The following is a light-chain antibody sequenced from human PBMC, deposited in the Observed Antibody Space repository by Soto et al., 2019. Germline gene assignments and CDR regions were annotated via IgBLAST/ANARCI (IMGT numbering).Light chain of an antibody. CDR1: QSVNIN. Sequence: EIVMTQSPATLSVSPGERATLSFSASQSVNINLAWYQQKPGQAPRLLIYGTSTRATGVPARFSGSGSGTEFTLTISNLQSEDFAVYYCQQYNDWPPLTFGGGTKVDIK. V-gene: IGKV3-15*01. CDR3: QQYNDWPPLT. J-gene: IGKJ4*01. CDR2: GTS.